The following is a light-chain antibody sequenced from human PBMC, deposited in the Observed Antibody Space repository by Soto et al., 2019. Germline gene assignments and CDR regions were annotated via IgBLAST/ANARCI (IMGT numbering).Light chain of an antibody. Sequence: EIVLTQSPATLSLSPGEGATLSCSASQSVSSYLAWYQQKPGQAPRRLIYDASNRATSIPARFSGSGSGTDFTLIISSLEPEDFAVYYYQQRSNLPVTFGLGTKVEV. CDR3: QQRSNLPVT. V-gene: IGKV3-11*01. CDR2: DAS. CDR1: QSVSSY. J-gene: IGKJ1*01.